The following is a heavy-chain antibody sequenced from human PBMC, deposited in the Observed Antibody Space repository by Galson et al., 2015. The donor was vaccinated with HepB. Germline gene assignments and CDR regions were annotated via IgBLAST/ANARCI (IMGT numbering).Heavy chain of an antibody. V-gene: IGHV3-30*04. J-gene: IGHJ6*02. CDR1: GFTFSSYA. CDR2: ISYDGSNK. D-gene: IGHD3-10*01. CDR3: ARDHDYYGSGAYYYYGMDV. Sequence: SLRLSCAASGFTFSSYAMHWVRQAPGKGLEWVAVISYDGSNKYYTDSVKGRFTISRDNSKNTLYLQMNSLRAEDTAVYYCARDHDYYGSGAYYYYGMDVWGQGTTVTVSS.